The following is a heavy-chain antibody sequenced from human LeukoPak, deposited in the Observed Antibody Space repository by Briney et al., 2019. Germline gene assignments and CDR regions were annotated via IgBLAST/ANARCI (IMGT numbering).Heavy chain of an antibody. V-gene: IGHV3-7*01. CDR1: GFTFDSNS. CDR3: AKNWGSLDY. CDR2: IKQDGSEK. D-gene: IGHD7-27*01. Sequence: GGSLRLSCAASGFTFDSNSMSWVRQAPGKGLEWVANIKQDGSEKYYVDSVKGRFTISRDNAKNSLYLQMNSLRAEDMAVYYCAKNWGSLDYWGPGTLVTVSS. J-gene: IGHJ4*02.